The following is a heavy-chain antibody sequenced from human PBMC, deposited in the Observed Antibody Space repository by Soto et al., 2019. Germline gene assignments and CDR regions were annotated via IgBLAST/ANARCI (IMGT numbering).Heavy chain of an antibody. J-gene: IGHJ4*02. CDR2: IIPIFGTA. CDR1: GGTFSSYS. CDR3: ARDGGRHSGGIDY. Sequence: QVQLVQSGAEVKKPGSLVKVSCKASGGTFSSYSINWVRQAPGQGLEWKGEIIPIFGTANYAQKFQGRVTITADESTSTAYMELSSLRSEDTAVYYCARDGGRHSGGIDYWGQGTLVTVSS. V-gene: IGHV1-69*01. D-gene: IGHD1-26*01.